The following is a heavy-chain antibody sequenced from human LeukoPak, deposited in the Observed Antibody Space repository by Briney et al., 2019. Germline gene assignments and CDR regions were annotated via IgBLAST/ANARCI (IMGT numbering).Heavy chain of an antibody. CDR3: ARDPSTYSSSWYYFDY. CDR2: IKQDGSEK. Sequence: PGGSLRLSCAASGFTFSSYWMSWVRQAPGKGLEWVANIKQDGSEKYYGDSVKGRFTISRDNAKNSLYLQMNSLRAEDTAVYYCARDPSTYSSSWYYFDYWGQGTLVTVSS. CDR1: GFTFSSYW. D-gene: IGHD6-13*01. J-gene: IGHJ4*02. V-gene: IGHV3-7*01.